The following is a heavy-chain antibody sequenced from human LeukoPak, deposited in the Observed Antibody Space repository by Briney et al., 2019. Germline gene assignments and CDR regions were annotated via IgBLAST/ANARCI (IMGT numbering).Heavy chain of an antibody. J-gene: IGHJ4*02. V-gene: IGHV3-48*01. D-gene: IGHD6-19*01. CDR2: ISSSSSTI. Sequence: PGGSLRLSCAASGFTFSSYSMNWVRQAPGKGLEWVSYISSSSSTIYYADSVKGRFTISRDNAKNSLYLQMNSPRAEDTAVYYCARQGYSSGKWGQGTLVTVSS. CDR1: GFTFSSYS. CDR3: ARQGYSSGK.